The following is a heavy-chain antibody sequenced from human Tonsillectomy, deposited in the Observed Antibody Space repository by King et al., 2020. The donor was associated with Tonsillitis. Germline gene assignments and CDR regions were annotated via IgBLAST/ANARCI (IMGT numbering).Heavy chain of an antibody. CDR2: IYYNGNS. CDR3: ARRRGYSILTGRYFDL. V-gene: IGHV4-39*01. D-gene: IGHD3-9*01. Sequence: VQLQESGPGLVKPSETLSLTCTVSGDSISSSSYYWGWIRQPPGKGLEWIGNIYYNGNSYYNPSLKSRVTVSLDTSRNQFSLKLSSMTAADTAVYYSARRRGYSILTGRYFDLWGRGTLVTVSS. CDR1: GDSISSSSYY. J-gene: IGHJ2*01.